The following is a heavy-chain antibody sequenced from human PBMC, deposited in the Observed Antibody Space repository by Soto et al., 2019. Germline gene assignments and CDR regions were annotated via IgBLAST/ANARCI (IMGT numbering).Heavy chain of an antibody. CDR3: VRERGLSSYYGMDV. V-gene: IGHV3-21*01. D-gene: IGHD3-10*01. CDR2: ISSSSSHI. J-gene: IGHJ6*02. Sequence: GGSLRLSCAASGFTLTSYSMNWVRQAPGKGLEWVSSISSSSSHIYYADSVKGRFTISRGNARNALYLEMNSLRAEDTAVYYCVRERGLSSYYGMDVWGQGNTVTVSS. CDR1: GFTLTSYS.